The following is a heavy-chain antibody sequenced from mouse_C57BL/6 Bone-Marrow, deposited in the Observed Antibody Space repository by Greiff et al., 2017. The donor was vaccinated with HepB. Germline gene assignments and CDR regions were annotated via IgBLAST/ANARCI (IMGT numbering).Heavy chain of an antibody. J-gene: IGHJ4*01. CDR3: AKRGVLSYYYAMDY. Sequence: VKLMESGPGLVQPSQSLSITCTVSGFSLTSYGVHWVRQSPGKGLEWLGVIWRGGSTDYNAAFMSRLSITKDNSKSQVFFKMNSLQADDTAIYYCAKRGVLSYYYAMDYWGQGTSVTVSS. D-gene: IGHD1-1*02. CDR2: IWRGGST. CDR1: GFSLTSYG. V-gene: IGHV2-5*01.